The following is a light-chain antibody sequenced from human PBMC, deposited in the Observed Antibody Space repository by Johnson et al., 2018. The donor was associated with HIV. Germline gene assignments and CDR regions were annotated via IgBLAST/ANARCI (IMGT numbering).Light chain of an antibody. CDR3: GTWDSSLSAEV. J-gene: IGLJ1*01. CDR2: ENN. CDR1: SSNIGNNY. V-gene: IGLV1-51*02. Sequence: QSMLTQPPSVSAAPGQKVTISCSGSSSNIGNNYVSWYQQLPGTAPKLLIYENNKRPSGIPDRFSGSNSGTSATLGITGLQTGDEADYYCGTWDSSLSAEVFGTGPKFTVL.